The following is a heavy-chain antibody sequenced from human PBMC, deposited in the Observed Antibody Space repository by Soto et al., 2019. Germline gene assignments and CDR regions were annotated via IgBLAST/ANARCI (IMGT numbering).Heavy chain of an antibody. J-gene: IGHJ3*01. CDR1: GFTVSSNY. CDR2: ISTGGDT. V-gene: IGHV3-13*01. Sequence: EVQLVESGGGLIQPGGSLRLSCAASGFTVSSNYMSWVRQAPGKGLEWVAAISTGGDTYYPDSVKGRFTISRENAKNSLYLQMNSLRAGDTAIYFCARGDNSGWSAFDLWGQGTMVTVSS. CDR3: ARGDNSGWSAFDL. D-gene: IGHD6-19*01.